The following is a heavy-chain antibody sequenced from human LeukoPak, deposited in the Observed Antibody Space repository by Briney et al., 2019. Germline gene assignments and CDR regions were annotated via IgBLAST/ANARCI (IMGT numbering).Heavy chain of an antibody. CDR2: IRSKANSYAT. J-gene: IGHJ4*02. CDR3: TRIKGDMTTVFDY. CDR1: GFTFSGSA. V-gene: IGHV3-73*01. Sequence: PGGSLKLSCAASGFTFSGSAMHWVRQASGKGLEWVGRIRSKANSYATAYAASVKGRFTISRDDSKNTAYLQMNSLKTEDTAVYYCTRIKGDMTTVFDYWGQGTLVTVSS. D-gene: IGHD4-11*01.